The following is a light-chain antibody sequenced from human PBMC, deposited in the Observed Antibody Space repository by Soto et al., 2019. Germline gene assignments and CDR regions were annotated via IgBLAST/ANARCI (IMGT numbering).Light chain of an antibody. V-gene: IGKV3-11*01. CDR1: QSVSSY. J-gene: IGKJ1*01. Sequence: IVLTQSPATLSLSPGERATLSCRASQSVSSYLAWYQQKPGQAPRLLIYDASNRATGIPARFRGSGSGTDFTLTISSLEPEDFAVYYCQQRSNWPTFGQGTKVDIK. CDR2: DAS. CDR3: QQRSNWPT.